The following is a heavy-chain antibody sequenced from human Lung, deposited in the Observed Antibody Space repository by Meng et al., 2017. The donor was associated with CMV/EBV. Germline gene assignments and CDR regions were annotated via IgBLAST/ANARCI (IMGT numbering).Heavy chain of an antibody. CDR1: GGSISSSNW. J-gene: IGHJ6*02. CDR2: IYHSGST. CDR3: ASSLGGMDF. V-gene: IGHV4-4*02. Sequence: SETLSLTCAVSGGSISSSNWWSWVRQPPGKGLEWIGDIYHSGSTNYNPSLKSRVTISVDKSKNQFSLKLCSVSAADTALYDCASSLGGMDFWGQGTTVTVSS.